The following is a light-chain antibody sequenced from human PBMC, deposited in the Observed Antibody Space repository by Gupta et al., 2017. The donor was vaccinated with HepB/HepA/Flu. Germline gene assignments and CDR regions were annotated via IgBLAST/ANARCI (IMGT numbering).Light chain of an antibody. V-gene: IGKV1-39*01. CDR3: QQSFTTPCS. J-gene: IGKJ2*04. Sequence: DIQMTQSPSSLSASVGDRITITCRASQNIDIYLNWYLQKPGKAPNLLIYAASTLQSGVPSRFTGSGSGTDFTLPITSLQPEDFATYYCQQSFTTPCSFGQGTKLEIK. CDR1: QNIDIY. CDR2: AAS.